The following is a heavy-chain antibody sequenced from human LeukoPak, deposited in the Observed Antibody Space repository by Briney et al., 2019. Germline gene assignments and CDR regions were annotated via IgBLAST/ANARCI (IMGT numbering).Heavy chain of an antibody. CDR1: GYTFTSFD. Sequence: GASVKVSCKASGYTFTSFDINWVRQATGQGLEWMGWMNYNSGITGYAQKFQGRVIMTRNISISTAYMELSSLRSEDSAVYYCARVKYNWNDIFENWFDPWGQGTLVTVSS. V-gene: IGHV1-8*01. J-gene: IGHJ5*02. CDR2: MNYNSGIT. D-gene: IGHD1-1*01. CDR3: ARVKYNWNDIFENWFDP.